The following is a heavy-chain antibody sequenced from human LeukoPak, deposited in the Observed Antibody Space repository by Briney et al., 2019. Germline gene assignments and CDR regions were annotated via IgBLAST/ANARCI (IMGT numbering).Heavy chain of an antibody. CDR1: GFTFSDYY. CDR3: AKGTPGIAVAGTGYFQH. J-gene: IGHJ1*01. V-gene: IGHV3-30*18. D-gene: IGHD6-19*01. CDR2: ISYDGSNK. Sequence: PGGSLRLSCAASGFTFSDYYMSWIRQAPGKGLEWVAVISYDGSNKYYADSVKGRFTISRDNSKNTLYLQMNSLRAEDTAVYYCAKGTPGIAVAGTGYFQHWGQGTLVTVSS.